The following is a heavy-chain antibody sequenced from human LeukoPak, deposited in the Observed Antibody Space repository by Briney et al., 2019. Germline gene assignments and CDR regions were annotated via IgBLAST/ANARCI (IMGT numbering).Heavy chain of an antibody. J-gene: IGHJ4*02. Sequence: PSQTLSLTCTVSGGSISSGGYYWSWIRQPPGKGLEWIGYIYHSGSTYYNPSLKSRVTISVDRSKNQFSLKLSSVTAADTAVYYCARGSSVSSSLALIKYWGQGTLVTVSS. CDR1: GGSISSGGYY. V-gene: IGHV4-30-2*01. CDR2: IYHSGST. CDR3: ARGSSVSSSLALIKY. D-gene: IGHD6-6*01.